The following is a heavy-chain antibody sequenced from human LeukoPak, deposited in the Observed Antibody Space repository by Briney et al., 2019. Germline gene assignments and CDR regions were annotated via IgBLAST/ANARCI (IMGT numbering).Heavy chain of an antibody. CDR2: IWYDGSNK. CDR3: ARAGATSEGLDY. V-gene: IGHV3-33*08. D-gene: IGHD1-26*01. J-gene: IGHJ4*02. Sequence: GGSLRLSCAASGFTFSSYGMHWVRQAPGKGLEWVAVIWYDGSNKYYADSVKGRFTISRDNSKNTLYLQMNSLRAEDTAVYYCARAGATSEGLDYWGQGTLVTVSS. CDR1: GFTFSSYG.